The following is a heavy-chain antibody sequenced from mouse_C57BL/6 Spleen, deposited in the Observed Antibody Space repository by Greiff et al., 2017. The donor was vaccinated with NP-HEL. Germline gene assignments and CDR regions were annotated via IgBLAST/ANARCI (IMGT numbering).Heavy chain of an antibody. Sequence: QVQLQQPGAELVKPGASVKVSCKASGYTFTSYWMHWVKQRPGQGLEWIGRIHPSDSDTNYNQKFKGKATLTVDKSSSTAYMQLSSLTSEDSAVYYCAMCHIYYDYPHAMDYWGQGTSVTVSS. V-gene: IGHV1-74*01. J-gene: IGHJ4*01. D-gene: IGHD2-4*01. CDR2: IHPSDSDT. CDR1: GYTFTSYW. CDR3: AMCHIYYDYPHAMDY.